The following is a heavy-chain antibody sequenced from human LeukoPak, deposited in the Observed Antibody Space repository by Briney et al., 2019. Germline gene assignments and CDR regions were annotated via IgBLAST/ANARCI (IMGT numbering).Heavy chain of an antibody. CDR3: AKLGGHPLHNYYVGV. D-gene: IGHD3-16*01. V-gene: IGHV3-23*01. Sequence: GGSLRLSCAASGLTFSSYAMSWVRQAPGKGLEWVSGILDSGYSTYYANSVKGRFTISRDNSNNTLYLQMNSLRAEDTAVYYCAKLGGHPLHNYYVGVWGKGTTVAVSS. CDR1: GLTFSSYA. J-gene: IGHJ6*03. CDR2: ILDSGYST.